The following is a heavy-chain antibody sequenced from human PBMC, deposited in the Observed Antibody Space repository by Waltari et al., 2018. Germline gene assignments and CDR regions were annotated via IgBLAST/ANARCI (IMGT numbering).Heavy chain of an antibody. V-gene: IGHV1-8*01. D-gene: IGHD3-16*01. CDR2: MNTNSGNT. J-gene: IGHJ4*02. CDR3: ARGQSEGDFDY. CDR1: GCPFTSYE. Sequence: QVQLVQSGAEVKKPGASVKVSCTASGCPFTSYEITWVRQATGQGLEWTGWMNTNSGNTGYAQKFQGRGTMTRNTSISTAYMELSSLRSEDTAVYYCARGQSEGDFDYWGQGTLVTVSS.